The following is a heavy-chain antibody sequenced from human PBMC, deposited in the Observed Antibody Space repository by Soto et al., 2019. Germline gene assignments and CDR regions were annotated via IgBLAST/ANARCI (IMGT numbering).Heavy chain of an antibody. D-gene: IGHD3-3*01. V-gene: IGHV6-1*01. CDR2: TYYRSKWYN. J-gene: IGHJ6*02. Sequence: SQTLSLTCAISGDSVSSNSAAWNWIRQSPSRGLEWLGRTYYRSKWYNDYAVSVKSRITINPDTSKNQFSLQLNSVTPEDTAVYYCARGITIFGVVPSYGMDVWGQGNTVTVSS. CDR1: GDSVSSNSAA. CDR3: ARGITIFGVVPSYGMDV.